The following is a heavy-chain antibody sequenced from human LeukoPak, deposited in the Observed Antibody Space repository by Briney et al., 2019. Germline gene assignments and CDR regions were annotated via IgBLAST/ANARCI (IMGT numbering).Heavy chain of an antibody. J-gene: IGHJ4*02. CDR2: IKQDGSEI. D-gene: IGHD4-17*01. CDR3: ARDPHDYGDLFDY. Sequence: GGSLRLSCAASGFTFSSYWMSWVRQAPGEGLEWVANIKQDGSEIYYVDSVKGRFTISRDNAKNSLYLQMNSLRAEDTAVYYCARDPHDYGDLFDYWGQGTLVTVSS. CDR1: GFTFSSYW. V-gene: IGHV3-7*01.